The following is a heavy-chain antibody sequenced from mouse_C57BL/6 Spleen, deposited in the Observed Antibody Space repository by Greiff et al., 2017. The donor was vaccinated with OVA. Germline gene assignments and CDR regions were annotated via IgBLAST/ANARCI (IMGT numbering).Heavy chain of an antibody. D-gene: IGHD1-1*01. CDR2: ISNGGGST. J-gene: IGHJ3*01. V-gene: IGHV5-12*01. CDR1: GFTFSDYY. CDR3: AGPWEDYYGSSPFAY. Sequence: EVQRVESGGGLVQPGGSLKLSCAASGFTFSDYYMYWVRQTPEQRLEWVAYISNGGGSTYYPDTVKGRFTISRDNAKNTLYLQMSRLKSEDTAMYYCAGPWEDYYGSSPFAYWGQGTLVTVSA.